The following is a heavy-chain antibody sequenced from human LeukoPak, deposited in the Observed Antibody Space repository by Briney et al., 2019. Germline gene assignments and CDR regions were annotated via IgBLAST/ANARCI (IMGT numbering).Heavy chain of an antibody. V-gene: IGHV1-3*01. CDR2: INVGNGDT. CDR3: ARDRGGTGDFDY. Sequence: ASVKVSCKASGYTFSSYVIHWIRWAPGQRLEWMGWINVGNGDTKYSQKFQGRVSIARDTSASTAYMELSSLRSEDTAIYYCARDRGGTGDFDYWSQGALVTVSS. CDR1: GYTFSSYV. D-gene: IGHD1-1*01. J-gene: IGHJ4*02.